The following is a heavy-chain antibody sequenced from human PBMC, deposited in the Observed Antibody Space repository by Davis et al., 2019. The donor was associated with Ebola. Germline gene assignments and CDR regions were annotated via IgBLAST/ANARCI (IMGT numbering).Heavy chain of an antibody. CDR3: ARQSHHFLGGPRTWFDP. CDR2: IYPGDSDT. D-gene: IGHD3-3*02. J-gene: IGHJ5*02. Sequence: KVSCKGSGYTFSDYWIGWVRQMPGKGLEWMGIIYPGDSDTRYSPSFQGQVTISADKSISTAYLQWNSLKASDTAIYYCARQSHHFLGGPRTWFDPWGQGTLVTVSS. CDR1: GYTFSDYW. V-gene: IGHV5-51*01.